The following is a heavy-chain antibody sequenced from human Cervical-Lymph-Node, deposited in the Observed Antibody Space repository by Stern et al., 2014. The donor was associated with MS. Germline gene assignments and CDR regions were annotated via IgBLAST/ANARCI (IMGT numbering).Heavy chain of an antibody. CDR1: GDDIRNYA. J-gene: IGHJ4*02. CDR2: TIPLIGTA. Sequence: QVQLGQSGAEVKKPGSSVKVSCKSSGDDIRNYAFSWVRQAPGQGLEGMGGTIPLIGTANYAQKFQGRVTITADESTSTAYMELSSLRSEDTAVYYCARSDVPAAVASIDYWGQGTLVTVSS. D-gene: IGHD2-2*01. V-gene: IGHV1-69*01. CDR3: ARSDVPAAVASIDY.